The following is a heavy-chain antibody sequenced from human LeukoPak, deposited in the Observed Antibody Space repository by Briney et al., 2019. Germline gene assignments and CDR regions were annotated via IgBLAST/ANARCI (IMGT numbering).Heavy chain of an antibody. CDR2: ISSSGSAI. D-gene: IGHD2-21*02. Sequence: GGSLRLSCAASGFTFSSYGLRWVRQAPGKGLDWVSYISSSGSAIYYADSVKDRFTISRDNAKNSLHLQMNSLSGEDTAVYYCAASGVVTGSPHGFDIWGQGTMVTVSS. CDR1: GFTFSSYG. CDR3: AASGVVTGSPHGFDI. V-gene: IGHV3-48*03. J-gene: IGHJ3*02.